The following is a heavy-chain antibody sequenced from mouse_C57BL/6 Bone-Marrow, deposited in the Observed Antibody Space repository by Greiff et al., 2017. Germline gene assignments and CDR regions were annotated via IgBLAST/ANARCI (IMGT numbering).Heavy chain of an antibody. Sequence: QVQLQQPGTELVKPGASVKLSCKASGYTFTSYWMHWVKQRPGQGLEWIGNINPSNGDTNYNEKFKGKATLTVDKSSSTAYMQLSSLTSEDSAVYYCAGGNHFFYSLDYWGQGTSVTVSS. V-gene: IGHV1-53*01. D-gene: IGHD2-1*01. CDR3: AGGNHFFYSLDY. CDR1: GYTFTSYW. CDR2: INPSNGDT. J-gene: IGHJ4*01.